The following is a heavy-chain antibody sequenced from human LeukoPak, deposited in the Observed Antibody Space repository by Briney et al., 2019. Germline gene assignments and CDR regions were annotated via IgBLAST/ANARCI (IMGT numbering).Heavy chain of an antibody. CDR2: MYYSGST. J-gene: IGHJ4*02. D-gene: IGHD3-3*01. CDR3: ARARGFYDFWTPDRGLSYVFDY. Sequence: NPSETLSLTCTVSGGSISTSSYYWGWIRQPPGKGLEWIGSMYYSGSTYNNPSLQSRVTISVDTSKNQFSLKLSSVTAADTAVYYCARARGFYDFWTPDRGLSYVFDYWGQGTLVTVSS. V-gene: IGHV4-39*01. CDR1: GGSISTSSYY.